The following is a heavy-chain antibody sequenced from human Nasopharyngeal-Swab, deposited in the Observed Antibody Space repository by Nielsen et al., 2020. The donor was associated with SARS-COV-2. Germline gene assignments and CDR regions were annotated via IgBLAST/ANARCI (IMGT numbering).Heavy chain of an antibody. CDR3: ASAHRAYGDSGYYPLDY. Sequence: GESLKISCAASGFIFSGSAMHWVRQASGKGLEWVGRIGDKDHNYATTYGAAVKGRFTISRDNAKNSLYLQMNSLRAEDTAVYYCASAHRAYGDSGYYPLDYWGKGTLVTVSS. J-gene: IGHJ4*02. CDR2: IGDKDHNYAT. V-gene: IGHV3-73*01. D-gene: IGHD3-22*01. CDR1: GFIFSGSA.